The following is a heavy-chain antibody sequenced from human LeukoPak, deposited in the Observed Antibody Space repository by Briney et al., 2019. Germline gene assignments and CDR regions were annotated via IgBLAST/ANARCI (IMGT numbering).Heavy chain of an antibody. CDR1: GYSFTSYW. D-gene: IGHD3-10*01. J-gene: IGHJ2*01. Sequence: GESLKISRKGSGYSFTSYWIGWVRQLPGKGLEWMGIIYPGDSDTRYSPSFQGQVTISADKSISTAYLQWSSLKASDTAMYYCARRGPKPRITMVREWYFDLWGRGTLVTVSS. CDR2: IYPGDSDT. CDR3: ARRGPKPRITMVREWYFDL. V-gene: IGHV5-51*01.